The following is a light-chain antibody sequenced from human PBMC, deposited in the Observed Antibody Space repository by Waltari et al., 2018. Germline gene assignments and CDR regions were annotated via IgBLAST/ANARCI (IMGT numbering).Light chain of an antibody. V-gene: IGLV1-47*01. Sequence: QSVLTQPPSASGTPGQRVTISCSGSSSNVGSNYAYWYHQLPGTAPKLPIYRKDHRPSGGPERFSASKSGTLASLAISGLRSEDEADYYCAAWDDSLRARFVFGTGTKVTVL. CDR2: RKD. J-gene: IGLJ1*01. CDR3: AAWDDSLRARFV. CDR1: SSNVGSNY.